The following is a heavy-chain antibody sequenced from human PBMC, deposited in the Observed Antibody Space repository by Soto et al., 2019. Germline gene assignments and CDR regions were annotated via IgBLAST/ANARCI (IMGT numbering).Heavy chain of an antibody. CDR2: ISSNGDST. CDR1: GFTFSSYT. V-gene: IGHV3-64D*06. J-gene: IGHJ5*02. CDR3: VKEAILHSSSWYDH. D-gene: IGHD6-13*01. Sequence: GGSLRLSCSASGFTFSSYTMHWVRQAPGKGLEYVSAISSNGDSTYYADSVKGRFIISRDNSKNTLYLQMSSLRPEDTAVYYCVKEAILHSSSWYDHWGQGTLVTVS.